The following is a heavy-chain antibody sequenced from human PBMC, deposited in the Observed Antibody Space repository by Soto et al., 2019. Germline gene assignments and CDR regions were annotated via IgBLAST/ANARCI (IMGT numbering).Heavy chain of an antibody. J-gene: IGHJ3*02. Sequence: QVQLVESGGGVVQPGRSLRLSCAASGFTFSSYGMHWVRQAPGKGLEWVAVISYDGSNKYYADSVKGRFTISRDNSKNTLYLQMNSLRAEDTAVYYCAKDIFFADYDSSASDAFDIWGQGTMVTVSS. CDR1: GFTFSSYG. V-gene: IGHV3-30*18. CDR2: ISYDGSNK. D-gene: IGHD3-22*01. CDR3: AKDIFFADYDSSASDAFDI.